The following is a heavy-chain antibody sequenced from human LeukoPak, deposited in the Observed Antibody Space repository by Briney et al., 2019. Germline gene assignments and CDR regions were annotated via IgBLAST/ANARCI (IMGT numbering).Heavy chain of an antibody. Sequence: TSETLSLTCTVSGGSISSYYWSWIRQPAGKGLEWIGRIYTSGSTNYNPSLKSRVTMSVDTSKNQFSLKLSSVTAADTAVYYCARDSYYYGSGSLFDYWGQGTLVTVSS. D-gene: IGHD3-10*01. V-gene: IGHV4-4*07. J-gene: IGHJ4*02. CDR2: IYTSGST. CDR1: GGSISSYY. CDR3: ARDSYYYGSGSLFDY.